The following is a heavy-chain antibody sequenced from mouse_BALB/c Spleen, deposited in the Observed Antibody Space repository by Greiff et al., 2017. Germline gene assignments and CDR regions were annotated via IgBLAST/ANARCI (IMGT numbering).Heavy chain of an antibody. Sequence: EVQRVESGGGLVQPGGSRKLSCAASGFTFSSFGMHWVRQAPEKGLEWVAYISSGSSTIYYADTVKGRFTISRDNPKNTLFLQMTSLRSEDTAMYYCARGDYDVYYFDYWGQGTTLTVSS. CDR3: ARGDYDVYYFDY. V-gene: IGHV5-17*02. CDR1: GFTFSSFG. D-gene: IGHD2-4*01. J-gene: IGHJ2*01. CDR2: ISSGSSTI.